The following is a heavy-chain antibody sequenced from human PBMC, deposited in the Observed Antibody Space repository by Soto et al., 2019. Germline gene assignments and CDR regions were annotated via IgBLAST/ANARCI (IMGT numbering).Heavy chain of an antibody. Sequence: GGSLRLSCAAPGFTYTRYSMNWVRQAPGKGLELVSSISSTTNYIYYGDSMKGRFTISRDNAKNSLYLEMNSLRAEDTAVYYCARESEDLTSNFDYWGQGTLVTVSS. CDR3: ARESEDLTSNFDY. J-gene: IGHJ4*02. CDR1: GFTYTRYS. V-gene: IGHV3-21*06. CDR2: ISSTTNYI.